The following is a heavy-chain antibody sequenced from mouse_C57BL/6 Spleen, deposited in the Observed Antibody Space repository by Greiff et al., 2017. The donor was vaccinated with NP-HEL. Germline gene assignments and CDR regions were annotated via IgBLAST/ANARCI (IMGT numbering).Heavy chain of an antibody. J-gene: IGHJ4*01. D-gene: IGHD2-5*01. CDR1: GFSLTSYG. CDR3: AKNSNPYYAMDY. CDR2: IWRGGST. V-gene: IGHV2-5*01. Sequence: VKLQQSGPGLVQPSQSLSITCTVSGFSLTSYGVHWVRQSPGKGLEWLGVIWRGGSTDYNAAFMSRLSITKDNSKSQVFFKMNSLQADDTAIYYCAKNSNPYYAMDYWGQGTSVTVSS.